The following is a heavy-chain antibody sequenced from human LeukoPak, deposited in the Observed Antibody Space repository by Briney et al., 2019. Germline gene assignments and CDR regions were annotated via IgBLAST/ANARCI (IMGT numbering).Heavy chain of an antibody. CDR2: INHSGST. J-gene: IGHJ6*03. V-gene: IGHV4-34*01. CDR1: GGSFSGYY. Sequence: SETPSLTCAVYGGSFSGYYWSWIRQPPGKGLEWFGEINHSGSTNYNPSLKSRVTMSVDTSKNQFSLKVSSVTAADTAVYYCARVFDSGSQAYFYYMDVWGKGTTVTIFS. CDR3: ARVFDSGSQAYFYYMDV. D-gene: IGHD3-10*01.